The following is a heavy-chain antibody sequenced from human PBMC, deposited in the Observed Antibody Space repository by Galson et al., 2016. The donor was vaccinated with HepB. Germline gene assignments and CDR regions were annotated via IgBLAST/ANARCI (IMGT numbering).Heavy chain of an antibody. CDR2: IRSKANNYAT. CDR1: MFTFTAYP. J-gene: IGHJ4*02. CDR3: TMGYNDFWSGYSPLDH. V-gene: IGHV3-73*01. Sequence: SLRLSCAASMFTFTAYPIHWVRQASGKGLEWVGHIRSKANNYATAYAASVRGRFTISRDESKNTTYLQMNSLKSDDTAVYYCTMGYNDFWSGYSPLDHWGQGTLVTVSS. D-gene: IGHD3-3*01.